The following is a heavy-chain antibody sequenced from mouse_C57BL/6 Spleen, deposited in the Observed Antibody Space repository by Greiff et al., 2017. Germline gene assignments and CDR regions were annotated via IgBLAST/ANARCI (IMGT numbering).Heavy chain of an antibody. D-gene: IGHD1-1*01. Sequence: VHLVESGAELVKPGASVKMSCKASGYTFTTYPIEWMKQNHGKSLEWIGNFHPYNDDTKYNEKFKGKATLTVDKSSSTVYLQLSRLTSDDSAVXNSARRGRSYEGYSHVRGTGTTVTVSS. V-gene: IGHV1-47*01. CDR2: FHPYNDDT. J-gene: IGHJ1*03. CDR3: ARRGRSYEGYSHV. CDR1: GYTFTTYP.